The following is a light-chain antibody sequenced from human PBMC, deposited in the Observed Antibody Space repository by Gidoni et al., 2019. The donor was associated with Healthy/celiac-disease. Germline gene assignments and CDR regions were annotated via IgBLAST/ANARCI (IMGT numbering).Light chain of an antibody. J-gene: IGKJ1*01. CDR3: QQYNSYSLT. Sequence: DIQMTQSPSTLSASVGDRVTITCRASQSISSWFAWYQQKPGKAPKLLIYDASSLESGVPSRFSGSGSGTEFTLTISSLQPDDFATYYCQQYNSYSLTFGQGTQVEIK. CDR1: QSISSW. V-gene: IGKV1-5*01. CDR2: DAS.